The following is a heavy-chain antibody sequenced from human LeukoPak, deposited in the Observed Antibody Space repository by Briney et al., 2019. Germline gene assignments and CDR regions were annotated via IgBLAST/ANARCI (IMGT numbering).Heavy chain of an antibody. J-gene: IGHJ4*02. CDR3: AKVRYTGSSWFLYYFDY. D-gene: IGHD6-13*01. CDR1: GFTFSSYG. Sequence: GGSLRLSCAASGFTFSSYGMHWVRQAPGKGLEWVAVISYDGGNKYYADSVKGRFTISRDNSKNTLYLQMNSLRAEDTAVYYCAKVRYTGSSWFLYYFDYWGQGTLVTVSS. V-gene: IGHV3-30*18. CDR2: ISYDGGNK.